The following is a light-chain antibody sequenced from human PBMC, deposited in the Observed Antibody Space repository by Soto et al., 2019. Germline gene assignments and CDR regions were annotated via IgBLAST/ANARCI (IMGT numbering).Light chain of an antibody. CDR3: AAWDDSLSGYV. Sequence: VLTQPPSASWTPGQRVTVSCSGSSSNIASNTVNWYQQLPGTAPKLLIYSNNQRPSGVPDRFSGSKSGTSASLAISGLQSEDEADYYCAAWDDSLSGYVFGTGTKVTVL. CDR1: SSNIASNT. CDR2: SNN. J-gene: IGLJ1*01. V-gene: IGLV1-44*01.